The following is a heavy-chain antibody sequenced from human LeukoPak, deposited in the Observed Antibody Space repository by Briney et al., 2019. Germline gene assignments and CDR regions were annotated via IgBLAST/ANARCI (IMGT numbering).Heavy chain of an antibody. CDR2: IIPIFGTA. D-gene: IGHD3-10*01. CDR1: GGTFSSYA. V-gene: IGHV1-69*06. J-gene: IGHJ5*02. Sequence: ASVKVSCKASGGTFSSYAISWVRQAPGQGLEWMGRIIPIFGTANYAQKFQGRVTMTEDTSTDTAYMELSSLRSEDTAVYYCATDGLWFGELGFDPWGQGTLVTVSS. CDR3: ATDGLWFGELGFDP.